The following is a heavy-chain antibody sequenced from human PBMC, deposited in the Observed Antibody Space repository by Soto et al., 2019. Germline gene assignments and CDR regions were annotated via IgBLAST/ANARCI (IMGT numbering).Heavy chain of an antibody. Sequence: SETLSLTCAVYGGSFSCYYWSWIRQPPGKGLEWIGEINHSGSTNYNPSLKSRVTISVDTSKNQFSLKLSSVTAADTAVYYCARGRGSGYYSTFDYWGQGTLVTVSS. CDR2: INHSGST. J-gene: IGHJ4*02. D-gene: IGHD3-22*01. V-gene: IGHV4-34*01. CDR3: ARGRGSGYYSTFDY. CDR1: GGSFSCYY.